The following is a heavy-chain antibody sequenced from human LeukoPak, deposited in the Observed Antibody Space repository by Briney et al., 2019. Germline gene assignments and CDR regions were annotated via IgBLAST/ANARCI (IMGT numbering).Heavy chain of an antibody. V-gene: IGHV1-18*01. CDR3: ARSYYYDSSGPSTDYYYYYMDI. J-gene: IGHJ6*03. Sequence: GASVKVSCKASGYTFTSYGISWVRQAPGQGLEWMGWISAYNGNTNYAQKLQGRVTMTTDTSTSTAYMELRSLRSDDTAVYYCARSYYYDSSGPSTDYYYYYMDIWGKGTTVTISS. D-gene: IGHD3-22*01. CDR2: ISAYNGNT. CDR1: GYTFTSYG.